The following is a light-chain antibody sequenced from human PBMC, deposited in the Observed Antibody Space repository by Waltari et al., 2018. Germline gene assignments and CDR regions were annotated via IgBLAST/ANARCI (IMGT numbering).Light chain of an antibody. V-gene: IGKV4-1*01. Sequence: DIVLTQSPDSLAVSLGERATINCKSSPSVSYSSNNMDYLAWYQQKPGQPPKLLIYWASTRESGVPDRFSGSGSGTDFTLTISSLQAEDVAVYYCQQYYSNFFTFGPGTKVDIK. CDR1: PSVSYSSNNMDY. J-gene: IGKJ3*01. CDR2: WAS. CDR3: QQYYSNFFT.